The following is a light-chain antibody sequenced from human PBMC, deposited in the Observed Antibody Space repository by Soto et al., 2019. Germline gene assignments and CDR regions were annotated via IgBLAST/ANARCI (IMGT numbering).Light chain of an antibody. CDR1: QNIHIN. J-gene: IGKJ2*01. V-gene: IGKV3-15*01. CDR3: QQYEGWPRT. CDR2: GVT. Sequence: EIVMTQSPDTLSVSPWDTATLSCRSSQNIHINLAWYQQKPGQAPTLLIYGVTARAPGVPARFSGSGYGTDFTLTIRSVQSGDFGVFYCQQYEGWPRTFGLGTKVEIQ.